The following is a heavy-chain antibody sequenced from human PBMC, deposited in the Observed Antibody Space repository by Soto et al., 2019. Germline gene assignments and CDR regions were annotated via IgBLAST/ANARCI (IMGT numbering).Heavy chain of an antibody. CDR1: GFTFSSYA. Sequence: QVPLVDSGGGVVQPGRSLRLSCAASGFTFSSYAMHWVRQAPGKGLEWVAVISYDGSNKYYADSVKGRFTISRDNSKNTLYLQMNSLRAEDTAVYYCARPLWRNDYNWGYFDLWGRGTLVTVFS. CDR2: ISYDGSNK. V-gene: IGHV3-30-3*01. CDR3: ARPLWRNDYNWGYFDL. D-gene: IGHD4-4*01. J-gene: IGHJ2*01.